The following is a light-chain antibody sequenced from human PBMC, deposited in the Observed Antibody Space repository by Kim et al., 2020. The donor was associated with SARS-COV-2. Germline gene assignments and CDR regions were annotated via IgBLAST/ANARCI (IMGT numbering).Light chain of an antibody. CDR1: RSNSGSNP. CDR3: AAWDDSLNGLV. Sequence: GQRGTCSCSGRRSNSGSNPVNWYQQLPGTAPKLLIYRNDQRPSGVPDRFSGSKSGTSASLAISGLQSEDEADYYCAAWDDSLNGLVFGGGTQLTVL. CDR2: RND. J-gene: IGLJ2*01. V-gene: IGLV1-44*01.